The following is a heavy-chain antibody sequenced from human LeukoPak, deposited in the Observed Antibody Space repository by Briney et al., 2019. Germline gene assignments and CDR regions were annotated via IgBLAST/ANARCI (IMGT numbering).Heavy chain of an antibody. CDR1: GGSFSSSSYY. J-gene: IGHJ3*02. CDR2: IFYSGST. V-gene: IGHV4-39*01. Sequence: SETLSLTCTVSGGSFSSSSYYWGWIRQSPGKGLEWIGSIFYSGSTYYNPSPKSRVTISVDTSKRQFSLKMTYVPAADTAVYYCARHKYSSGWPPEGAFDIWGQGTMVTVSS. CDR3: ARHKYSSGWPPEGAFDI. D-gene: IGHD6-19*01.